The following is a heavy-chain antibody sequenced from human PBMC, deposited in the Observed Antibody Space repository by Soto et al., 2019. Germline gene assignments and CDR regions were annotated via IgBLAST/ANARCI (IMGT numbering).Heavy chain of an antibody. V-gene: IGHV3-7*02. J-gene: IGHJ4*02. CDR2: INQDGTDT. D-gene: IGHD3-10*01. Sequence: EVQVVESGGGLVQPGESLRLSCATSGFIFRSFWMSWVRQAPGKGLEWVANINQDGTDTYYVESVKGRFTIARDNGKNSFYLQMSCLRVEDTAVYYCVTSPLARGVSFVKDLGQGTLVTVSA. CDR3: VTSPLARGVSFVKD. CDR1: GFIFRSFW.